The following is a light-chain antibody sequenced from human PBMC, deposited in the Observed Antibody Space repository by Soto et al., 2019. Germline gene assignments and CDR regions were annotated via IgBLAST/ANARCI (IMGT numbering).Light chain of an antibody. CDR3: QQHGQWPIT. V-gene: IGKV3D-15*01. CDR2: GVS. CDR1: QSVSSN. Sequence: EIVLTQSPATLSVSPGERATLSCRASQSVSSNLAWYQQKPGQAPRPLIYGVSSRATGIPDRFSSSGSGTEFTLTISTLQPEDFATYYCQQHGQWPITFGQGTRLEIK. J-gene: IGKJ5*01.